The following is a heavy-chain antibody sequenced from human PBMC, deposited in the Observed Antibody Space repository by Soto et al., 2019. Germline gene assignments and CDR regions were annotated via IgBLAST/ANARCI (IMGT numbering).Heavy chain of an antibody. V-gene: IGHV4-39*01. CDR2: IYYSGST. D-gene: IGHD3-22*01. J-gene: IGHJ4*02. Sequence: SETLSLTCTVSGGSISSSSYYWGWIRQPPGKGLEWIGRIYYSGSTYYNPSLKSRVTISVDTSKNQFSLKLSSVTAADTAVYYCARLEYYDSSGYYPFDYWGRGTLVTVSS. CDR1: GGSISSSSYY. CDR3: ARLEYYDSSGYYPFDY.